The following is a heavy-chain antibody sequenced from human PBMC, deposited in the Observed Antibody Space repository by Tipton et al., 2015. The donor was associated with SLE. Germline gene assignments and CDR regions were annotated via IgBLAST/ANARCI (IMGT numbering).Heavy chain of an antibody. V-gene: IGHV3-48*03. J-gene: IGHJ3*02. CDR3: ARTSDAFDI. Sequence: FTISRDNAKNSPYLQMNSLRVEDTAVYYCARTSDAFDIWGQGTMVTVSS. D-gene: IGHD6-6*01.